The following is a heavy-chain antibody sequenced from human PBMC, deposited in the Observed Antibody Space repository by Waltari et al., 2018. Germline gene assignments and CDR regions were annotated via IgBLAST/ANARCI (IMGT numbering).Heavy chain of an antibody. Sequence: EVQLVESGGGLVKPGGSLRLSCAASGFTFNDYSMNWVRQAPGKGLEWVSSVSGGSSDIYYADSVKGRFTISRDNAKNSLYLQMDSLRAEDTAVYYCARSSVAGTYYFDYWGQGTLVPVSS. D-gene: IGHD6-19*01. J-gene: IGHJ4*02. CDR1: GFTFNDYS. V-gene: IGHV3-21*02. CDR3: ARSSVAGTYYFDY. CDR2: VSGGSSDI.